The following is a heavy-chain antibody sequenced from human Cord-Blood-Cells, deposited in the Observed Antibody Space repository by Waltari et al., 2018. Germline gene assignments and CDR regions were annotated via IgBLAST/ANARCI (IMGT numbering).Heavy chain of an antibody. V-gene: IGHV3-21*01. CDR3: ASLKRSSSHFDY. D-gene: IGHD6-6*01. CDR2: ISSSSSYI. Sequence: EVQLVESGGGLVKPGGSLRLSCAASGFTFSSYSMNWVRQAPGKGLEWVSSISSSSSYIYYADSVKGRFTISRDNAKNSLYLQMSSLRAEDTAVYYCASLKRSSSHFDYWGQGTLVTVSS. CDR1: GFTFSSYS. J-gene: IGHJ4*02.